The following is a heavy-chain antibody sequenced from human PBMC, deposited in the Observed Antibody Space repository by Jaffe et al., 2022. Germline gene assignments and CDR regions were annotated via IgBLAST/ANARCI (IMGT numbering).Heavy chain of an antibody. V-gene: IGHV4-38-2*01. D-gene: IGHD4-17*01. CDR2: IYHSGST. Sequence: QVQLQESGPGLVKPSETLSLTCAVSGYSISSGYYWGWIRQPPGKGLEWIGSIYHSGSTYYNPSLKSRVTISVDTSKNQFSLKLSSVTAADTAVYYCASSGGHDYGDYYFDYWGQGTLVTVSS. CDR1: GYSISSGYY. CDR3: ASSGGHDYGDYYFDY. J-gene: IGHJ4*02.